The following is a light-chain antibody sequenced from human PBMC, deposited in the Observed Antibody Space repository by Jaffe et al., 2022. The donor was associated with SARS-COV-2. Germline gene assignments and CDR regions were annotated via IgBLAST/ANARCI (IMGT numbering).Light chain of an antibody. Sequence: EIVLTQSPGTLSLSPGDRATLSCRASQSVSGNFLAWYQQKPGQAPRLLIYAASSRATGIPERFSGSGSGTDFRLTISRLEPEDFALYYCQQYGDSPRITFGPGTKVDIK. J-gene: IGKJ3*01. V-gene: IGKV3-20*01. CDR3: QQYGDSPRIT. CDR2: AAS. CDR1: QSVSGNF.